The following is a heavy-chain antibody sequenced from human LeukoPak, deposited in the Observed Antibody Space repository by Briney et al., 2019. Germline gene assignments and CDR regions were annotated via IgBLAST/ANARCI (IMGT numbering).Heavy chain of an antibody. Sequence: GGSLRLSCAASGFTFSSYGMSWVRQAPGKGLEWVSAISGGGGTTYYADSVKGRFTISRDNSKNTLYLQMNSLRADDTAVYYCGEGVPGDYYYYMDVWGKGTTVTISS. J-gene: IGHJ6*03. CDR3: GEGVPGDYYYYMDV. V-gene: IGHV3-23*01. D-gene: IGHD3-3*01. CDR1: GFTFSSYG. CDR2: ISGGGGTT.